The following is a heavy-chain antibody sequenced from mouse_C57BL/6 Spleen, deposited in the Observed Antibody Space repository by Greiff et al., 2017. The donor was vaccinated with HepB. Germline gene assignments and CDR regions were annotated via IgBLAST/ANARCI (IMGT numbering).Heavy chain of an antibody. J-gene: IGHJ3*01. Sequence: EVKVVESEGGLVQPGSSMKLSCTASGFTFSDYYMAWVRQVPEKGLEWVAKINYDGSSTYYLDSLKSRFIISRDNAKNILYLQMSSLKSEDTATYYCARLYYDGGFAYWGQGTLVTVSA. D-gene: IGHD1-1*01. CDR3: ARLYYDGGFAY. V-gene: IGHV5-16*01. CDR1: GFTFSDYY. CDR2: INYDGSST.